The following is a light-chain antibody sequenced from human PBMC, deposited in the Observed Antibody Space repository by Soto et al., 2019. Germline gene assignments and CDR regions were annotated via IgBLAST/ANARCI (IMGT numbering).Light chain of an antibody. CDR3: QHLSGYPRT. Sequence: IQLTQSPSSLSASVGDRVTITCRASQGISTYLAWYQQKPGKAPNLLIYPASTLRSGVPLRFSGSGSGTDFTLTISSLQPEDFATYFCQHLSGYPRTFGQGTKVDIK. V-gene: IGKV1-9*01. J-gene: IGKJ1*01. CDR1: QGISTY. CDR2: PAS.